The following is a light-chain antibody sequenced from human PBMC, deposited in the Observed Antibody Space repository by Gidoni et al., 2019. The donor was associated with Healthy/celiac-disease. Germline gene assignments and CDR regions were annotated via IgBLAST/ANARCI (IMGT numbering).Light chain of an antibody. CDR3: QQSYSTPLT. J-gene: IGKJ4*01. Sequence: DIQMTQSPSSLSASVGDRVTITCRESQSISSYLTWYQQKPGKDPKLLIYAASSLQSGDPSSFSGSGSGTDFTLTISSMQREDFATYYCQQSYSTPLTFGGGTKVEIK. CDR1: QSISSY. CDR2: AAS. V-gene: IGKV1-39*01.